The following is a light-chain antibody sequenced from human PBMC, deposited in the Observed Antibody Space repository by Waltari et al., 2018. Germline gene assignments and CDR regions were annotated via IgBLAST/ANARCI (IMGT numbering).Light chain of an antibody. CDR3: QHYVRLPAT. CDR1: QSVSRA. Sequence: EIVLTQSPGRLSSSPGERVTLSCRASQSVSRALAWYQQKPGQAPRLLIFGASNRATGIPDRFSGSGSETDVSLTISRLEPEDFAVYYCQHYVRLPATFGGGTKVEIK. CDR2: GAS. V-gene: IGKV3-20*01. J-gene: IGKJ4*02.